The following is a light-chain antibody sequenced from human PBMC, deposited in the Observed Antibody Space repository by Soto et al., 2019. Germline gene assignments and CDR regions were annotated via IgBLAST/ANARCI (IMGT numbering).Light chain of an antibody. Sequence: DIQMTQSPSSLSASVGDRVTITCRASQGIANHLAWYQQKPGKAPNLLIYAASTLQSGVPSRFSGSGFGTDFTLTISSLQPEDVATYYCQQRSNWPYLTFGGGTRV. CDR1: QGIANH. CDR3: QQRSNWPYLT. V-gene: IGKV1-27*01. CDR2: AAS. J-gene: IGKJ4*01.